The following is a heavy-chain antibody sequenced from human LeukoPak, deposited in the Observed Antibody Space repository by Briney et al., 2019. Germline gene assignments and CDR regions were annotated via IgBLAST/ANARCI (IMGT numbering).Heavy chain of an antibody. CDR2: ISSSSSYI. J-gene: IGHJ5*01. Sequence: GGSLRLSCAASGFTFSSYSMNWVRQAPGKGLEWVSSISSSSSYIYYADSVKGRFTISRDNAKNSLYLQMNSLRVEDTALYHCARMSSGSYYYNWFDSWGRGTLVAVSS. CDR1: GFTFSSYS. D-gene: IGHD3-10*01. CDR3: ARMSSGSYYYNWFDS. V-gene: IGHV3-21*04.